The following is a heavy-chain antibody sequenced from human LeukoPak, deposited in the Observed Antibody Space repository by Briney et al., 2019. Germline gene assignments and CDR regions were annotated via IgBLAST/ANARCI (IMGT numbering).Heavy chain of an antibody. V-gene: IGHV3-13*01. CDR2: IGTAGDT. J-gene: IGHJ5*02. CDR3: ARGGYNWNYNWFDP. CDR1: GFTFSSYD. D-gene: IGHD1-7*01. Sequence: GGSLRLSCAASGFTFSSYDMHWVRHATGKGLEWVSAIGTAGDTYYPGSVKGRFTISRENAKNSLYLQMNSLRAGDTAVYYCARGGYNWNYNWFDPWGQGTLVTVSS.